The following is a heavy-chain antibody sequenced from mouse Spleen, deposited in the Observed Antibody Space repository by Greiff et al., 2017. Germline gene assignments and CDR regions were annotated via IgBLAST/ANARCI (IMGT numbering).Heavy chain of an antibody. CDR1: GYTFTDYN. CDR3: GREERRGSWFAY. V-gene: IGHV1-18*01. J-gene: IGHJ3*01. CDR2: INPNNGGT. Sequence: VHVKQSGPELVKPGASVKIPCKASGYTFTDYNMDWVKQSHGKSLEWIGYINPNNGGTIYNQKFKGKATLTVDKSSSTAYMELRSLTSEDTAVYYCGREERRGSWFAYWGQGTLVTVSA.